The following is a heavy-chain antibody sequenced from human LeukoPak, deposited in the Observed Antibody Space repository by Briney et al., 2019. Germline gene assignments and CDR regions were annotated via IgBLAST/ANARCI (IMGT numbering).Heavy chain of an antibody. CDR3: AKDSGYYDIWENGFDY. D-gene: IGHD3-9*01. CDR2: ISWNSGSI. J-gene: IGHJ4*02. CDR1: GFTFDDYA. V-gene: IGHV3-9*01. Sequence: PGRSLRLSCAASGFTFDDYAMHWVRQAPGKGLEWVSGISWNSGSIGYADSVKGRFTISRDNAKNSLYLQMNSLRAEDTALYYCAKDSGYYDIWENGFDYWGQGTLVTVSS.